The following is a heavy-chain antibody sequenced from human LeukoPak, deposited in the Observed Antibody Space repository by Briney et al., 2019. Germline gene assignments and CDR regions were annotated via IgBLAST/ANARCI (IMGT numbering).Heavy chain of an antibody. V-gene: IGHV4-31*03. Sequence: SQTLSFTCTVSGGSISSGAYYWSWIRQHPGEGLEWIGYIYYSGTSYYNPSLKSRVSISLDTSKNQFSLEVSSVTAADTAVYYCSRGDGYISDFWGQGTLVTVSS. CDR1: GGSISSGAYY. CDR3: SRGDGYISDF. J-gene: IGHJ4*02. CDR2: IYYSGTS. D-gene: IGHD5-24*01.